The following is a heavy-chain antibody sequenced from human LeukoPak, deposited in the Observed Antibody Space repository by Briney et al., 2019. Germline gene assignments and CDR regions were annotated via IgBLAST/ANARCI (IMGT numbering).Heavy chain of an antibody. CDR1: GYTFTNYD. CDR2: MNSNSGNT. CDR3: ARGRGYDFLSNYYYFNY. J-gene: IGHJ4*02. D-gene: IGHD3-3*01. V-gene: IGHV1-8*01. Sequence: ASVKVSCKASGYTFTNYDISWVRQAPGHGLEWMGWMNSNSGNTDFAQKSQGRVTMTRIISITTAYMELSALRSEDTAVYYCARGRGYDFLSNYYYFNYWGQGILVTVSS.